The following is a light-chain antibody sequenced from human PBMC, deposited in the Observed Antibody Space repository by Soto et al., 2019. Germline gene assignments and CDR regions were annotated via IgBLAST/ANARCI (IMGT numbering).Light chain of an antibody. J-gene: IGLJ1*01. V-gene: IGLV2-14*01. CDR1: SNDVGGYNY. CDR3: SSYTSSSTL. CDR2: EVS. Sequence: QSVLTQPPSASGSPGQSVTISCTGTSNDVGGYNYVSWYQQHPGKAPKLMIYEVSDRPSGVSSRFSGSKSGNTASLTISGLQTEDEADYYCSSYTSSSTLFGTGTKLTVL.